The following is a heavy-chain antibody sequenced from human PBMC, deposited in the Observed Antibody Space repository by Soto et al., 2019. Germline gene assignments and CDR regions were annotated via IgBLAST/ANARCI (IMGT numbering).Heavy chain of an antibody. Sequence: PSETLSLTCTVSGGSVSRDNYHWSGVRQPPGKGLEWIGYIYYSGNTNYNPSLKSRVTISVDTSKNQFSLMLSSVTAAESARYFWARVCVACLNWCDAWGQGTRVTVSA. D-gene: IGHD2-21*01. CDR2: IYYSGNT. J-gene: IGHJ5*02. CDR3: ARVCVACLNWCDA. V-gene: IGHV4-61*01. CDR1: GGSVSRDNYH.